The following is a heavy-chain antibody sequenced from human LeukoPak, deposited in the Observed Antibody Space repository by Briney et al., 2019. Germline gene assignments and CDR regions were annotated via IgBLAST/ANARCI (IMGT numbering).Heavy chain of an antibody. J-gene: IGHJ6*03. V-gene: IGHV4-34*01. CDR2: INHSGST. D-gene: IGHD6-13*01. Sequence: SETLSLTCAVYGGSFSGYYWSWVRQPPGKGLEWIGEINHSGSTNYNPSLKSRVTISVDTSKNQFSLKLSSVTAADTAVYYCARGRQQLASYYYYYMDVWGKGTTVTVSS. CDR3: ARGRQQLASYYYYYMDV. CDR1: GGSFSGYY.